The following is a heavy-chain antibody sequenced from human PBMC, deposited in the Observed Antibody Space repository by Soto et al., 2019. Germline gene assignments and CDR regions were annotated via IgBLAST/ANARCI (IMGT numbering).Heavy chain of an antibody. CDR1: GGSITSGAYY. Sequence: QVQLQESGPTWMKPSQTLSLTCTVSGGSITSGAYYWSWIRQSPGKGLEWIGNIYNIETSYNPSLKSRVTISVDTSKRHFSLELSSVTAADTAVYFWARDRWGDGRNEDVYYGMDVWGQGTTVTVSS. CDR2: IYNIET. D-gene: IGHD1-26*01. CDR3: ARDRWGDGRNEDVYYGMDV. V-gene: IGHV4-30-4*01. J-gene: IGHJ6*02.